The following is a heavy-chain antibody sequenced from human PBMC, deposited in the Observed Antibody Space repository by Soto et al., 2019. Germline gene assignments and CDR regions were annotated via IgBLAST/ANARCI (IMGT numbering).Heavy chain of an antibody. D-gene: IGHD6-19*01. Sequence: SETLSLTCTVSGGSISTYYWSWIRQPPGKGLEWIGYIYYTGNTNNNPSLKSRVTISVDTSKNQFSLKLNSVTATDTAVYYCARERAVAGSFDFWGQGMLVTVSS. V-gene: IGHV4-59*01. CDR2: IYYTGNT. J-gene: IGHJ4*02. CDR3: ARERAVAGSFDF. CDR1: GGSISTYY.